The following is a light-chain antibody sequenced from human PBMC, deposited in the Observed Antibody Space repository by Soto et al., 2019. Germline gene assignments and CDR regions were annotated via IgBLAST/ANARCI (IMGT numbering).Light chain of an antibody. J-gene: IGKJ1*01. CDR2: KAS. CDR3: QQYNSYWWT. CDR1: QSISSW. V-gene: IGKV1-5*03. Sequence: DITVTQSPSTLSASVGDRVTINCRASQSISSWLAWYQQKPGKAPKLLIYKASSLESGVPSRFSGSGSGTEFTLTISSLQPDDFATYYCQQYNSYWWTFGQGTKVDI.